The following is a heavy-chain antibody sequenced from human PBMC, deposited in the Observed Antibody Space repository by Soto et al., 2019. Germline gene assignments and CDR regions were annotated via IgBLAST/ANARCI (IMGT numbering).Heavy chain of an antibody. Sequence: GGSLRLSCAASGFTFSSYGMDWLRQAPGKRLEWVAVIWYDGSNKYYADSVKGRFTISRDNSKNTLYLHMNSLSAEDTAVYYCARSFGVAKRGYSGYDYYYGMDVWGHGTTVTVSS. CDR3: ARSFGVAKRGYSGYDYYYGMDV. V-gene: IGHV3-33*01. CDR2: IWYDGSNK. D-gene: IGHD5-12*01. J-gene: IGHJ6*02. CDR1: GFTFSSYG.